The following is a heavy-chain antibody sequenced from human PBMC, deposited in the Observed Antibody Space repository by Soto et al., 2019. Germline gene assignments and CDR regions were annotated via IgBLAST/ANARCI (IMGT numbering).Heavy chain of an antibody. CDR3: AKELHYCTNGVCYIDY. V-gene: IGHV3-30*18. D-gene: IGHD2-8*01. Sequence: QVQLVKSGGGVVQPGRSLRLSCAASGFTFSSYGMHWVLQAPGKGLEWVAVISYDGSNKYYADSVKGRFTISRDNSKNTLYLQMNSLRAEDTAVYYCAKELHYCTNGVCYIDYWGPGTLVTVSS. CDR1: GFTFSSYG. CDR2: ISYDGSNK. J-gene: IGHJ4*02.